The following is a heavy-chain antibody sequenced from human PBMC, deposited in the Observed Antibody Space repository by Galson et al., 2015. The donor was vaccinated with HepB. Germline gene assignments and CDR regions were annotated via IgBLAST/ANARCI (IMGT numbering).Heavy chain of an antibody. D-gene: IGHD4-17*01. J-gene: IGHJ3*02. CDR2: FDPEDGET. Sequence: SVKVSCKVSGYTLTELSMHWVRQAPGKGLEWMGGFDPEDGETNYAQKFQGRVTMTEDTSTDTAYMELSSLRSEDTAVYYCATGLVTTFFLDAFDIWGQGTMVTVSS. CDR3: ATGLVTTFFLDAFDI. V-gene: IGHV1-24*01. CDR1: GYTLTELS.